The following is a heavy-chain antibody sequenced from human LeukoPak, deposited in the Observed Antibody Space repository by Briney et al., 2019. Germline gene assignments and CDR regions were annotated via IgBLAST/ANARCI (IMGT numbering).Heavy chain of an antibody. Sequence: SETLSLTCTVSGGSINSYYWSWIRQPPGKGLEWIGYIYYSGSTNYNPSLKSRVTISVDTSKNQFSLKLSSVTAADTAVYYCARVVYYYYYMDVWGKGTTVTVSS. V-gene: IGHV4-59*01. CDR1: GGSINSYY. CDR2: IYYSGST. J-gene: IGHJ6*03. CDR3: ARVVYYYYYMDV.